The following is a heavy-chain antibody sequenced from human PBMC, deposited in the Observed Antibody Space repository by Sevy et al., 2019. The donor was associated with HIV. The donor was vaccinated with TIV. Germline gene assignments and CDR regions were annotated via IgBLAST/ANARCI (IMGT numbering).Heavy chain of an antibody. J-gene: IGHJ3*02. CDR3: VIRNDFDI. CDR2: VYYTGGT. V-gene: IGHV4-59*08. CDR1: GGSINSDH. Sequence: SETLSLTCTVSGGSINSDHWNWIRQPPGKGLEWIGYVYYTGGTNYNPSLKNRVTISVDRTKNQFSLKLTSVTAADTAVYYCVIRNDFDISGQGTMVTVSS.